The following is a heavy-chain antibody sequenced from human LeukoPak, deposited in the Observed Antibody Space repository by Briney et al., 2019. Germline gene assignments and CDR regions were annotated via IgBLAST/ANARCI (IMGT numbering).Heavy chain of an antibody. CDR1: GGSISSYY. CDR3: ARVIEGSEFDY. CDR2: IYYSGST. Sequence: SETLSLTCTVSGGSISSYYWSWIRQPPGKGLEWTGYIYYSGSTNYNPSLKSRVTISVDTSKNQFSLKLSSVTAADTAVYYCARVIEGSEFDYWGQGTLVTVSS. J-gene: IGHJ4*02. D-gene: IGHD5-24*01. V-gene: IGHV4-59*01.